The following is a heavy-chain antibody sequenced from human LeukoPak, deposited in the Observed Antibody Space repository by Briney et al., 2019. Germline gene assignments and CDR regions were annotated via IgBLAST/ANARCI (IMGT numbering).Heavy chain of an antibody. CDR1: GFTFSTYA. D-gene: IGHD3-22*01. J-gene: IGHJ4*02. CDR3: AKDDYYDTSGYRD. Sequence: PGRSLRLSCAASGFTFSTYAIHWVRQAPGKGLEWVAVISYDVGKKYYADSVKGRFTISRDNSKNTLYLQMNSLRAEDTAVYYCAKDDYYDTSGYRDWGQGTLVTVSS. V-gene: IGHV3-30*04. CDR2: ISYDVGKK.